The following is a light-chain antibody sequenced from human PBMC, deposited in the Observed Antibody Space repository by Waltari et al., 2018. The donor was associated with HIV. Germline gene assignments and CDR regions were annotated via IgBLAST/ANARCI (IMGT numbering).Light chain of an antibody. J-gene: IGKJ4*01. CDR2: GAS. CDR1: QSVSSN. Sequence: EIVMTQSAATLSVSRGESATPSCRASQSVSSNLAWYQQKPGQAPRLLIYGASTRATGIPARFSGSGSGTEFTLTISSLQSEDFAVYYCQQYNNYPLTFGGGTKVEIK. CDR3: QQYNNYPLT. V-gene: IGKV3-15*01.